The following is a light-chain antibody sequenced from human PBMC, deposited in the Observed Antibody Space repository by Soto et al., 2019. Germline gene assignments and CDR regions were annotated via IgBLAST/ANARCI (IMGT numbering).Light chain of an antibody. J-gene: IGKJ4*01. CDR1: QSVSSK. CDR2: GAS. Sequence: EIVMTQSPATLSVSPGERATLSCRASQSVSSKLAWYQQKPGQAPRLLIYGASTSTTGSRARFSGSGSGTEFTLTISSLKSEDFAVDYCQEYNYGHPVTFGGGTKVEIK. V-gene: IGKV3-15*01. CDR3: QEYNYGHPVT.